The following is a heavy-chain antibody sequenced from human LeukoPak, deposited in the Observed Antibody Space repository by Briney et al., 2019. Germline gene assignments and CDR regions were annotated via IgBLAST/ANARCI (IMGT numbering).Heavy chain of an antibody. V-gene: IGHV4-4*02. J-gene: IGHJ3*02. CDR1: GGSISSSNW. CDR2: IYHSGST. Sequence: PSETLSLTCAVSGGSISSSNWWSWVRQPPGKGLEWNGEIYHSGSTNYNPSLKSRVTISVDKSKNQFSLKLSSVTAADTAVYYCARDRSADQNAFDIWGQGTMVTVSS. CDR3: ARDRSADQNAFDI.